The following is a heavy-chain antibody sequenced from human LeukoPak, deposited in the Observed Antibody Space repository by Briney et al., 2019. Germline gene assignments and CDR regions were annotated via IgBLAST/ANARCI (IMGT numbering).Heavy chain of an antibody. CDR3: ARGPGYSSGWYLAGFFYDY. V-gene: IGHV4-31*03. J-gene: IGHJ4*02. CDR1: GGSISSGGYY. Sequence: PSETLSLTCTVSGGSISSGGYYWSWIRQHPGKGLEWIGYIYYSGSTYYNPSLKSRVTISVDTSKNQFSLKLSSVTAADTAVYYCARGPGYSSGWYLAGFFYDYWGQGTLVTVSS. CDR2: IYYSGST. D-gene: IGHD6-19*01.